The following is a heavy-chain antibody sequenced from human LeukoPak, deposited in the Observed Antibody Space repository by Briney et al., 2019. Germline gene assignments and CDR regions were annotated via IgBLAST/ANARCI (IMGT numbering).Heavy chain of an antibody. Sequence: SETLSRTCTVSGGSISSYYWSWIRQPPGKGLEWIGYIYYSGSTNYNPSLKSRVTISVDTSRNQFSLKLSSVTAADTAVYYCARDGGLRDLQAFDYWGQGTLVTVSS. CDR2: IYYSGST. CDR3: ARDGGLRDLQAFDY. J-gene: IGHJ4*02. CDR1: GGSISSYY. V-gene: IGHV4-59*01. D-gene: IGHD5-12*01.